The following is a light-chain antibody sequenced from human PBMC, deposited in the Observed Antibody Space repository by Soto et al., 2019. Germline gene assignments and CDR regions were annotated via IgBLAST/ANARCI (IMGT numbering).Light chain of an antibody. Sequence: EIVMTQSPATLSVSTGERATLSCRASQSVSTNLAWYQQKPGQAPRLLIYGASTRATGIQSRFSGSGSGKDFTRTSSSLQSEDLAVYYWQQYNSCLMYTVGQGTNMQIK. J-gene: IGKJ2*01. CDR2: GAS. CDR1: QSVSTN. V-gene: IGKV3-15*01. CDR3: QQYNSCLMYT.